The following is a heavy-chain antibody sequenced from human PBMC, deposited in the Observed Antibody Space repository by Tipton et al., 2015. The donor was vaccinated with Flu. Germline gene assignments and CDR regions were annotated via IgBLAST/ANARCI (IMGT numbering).Heavy chain of an antibody. CDR2: IWYDGSNK. Sequence: SLRLSCAASGFTFSSYGMHWVRQAPGKGLEWVAVIWYDGSNKYYADSVKGRFTISRDNSKNTLYLQMNSLRAEDTAVYYCAREVRRLGGYYMDVWGKGTTVTVSS. J-gene: IGHJ6*03. CDR1: GFTFSSYG. CDR3: AREVRRLGGYYMDV. D-gene: IGHD7-27*01. V-gene: IGHV3-33*01.